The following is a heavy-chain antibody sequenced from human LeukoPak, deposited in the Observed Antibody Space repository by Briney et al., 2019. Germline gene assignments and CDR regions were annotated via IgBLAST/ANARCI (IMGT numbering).Heavy chain of an antibody. V-gene: IGHV3-30*02. Sequence: AGGSLRLSCAASGFTFVSYGMHWVRQAPGKGLEWLTFIRYDGSDKDYADSVKGRCTISRDNSKNTFYLQMNSLRRENTAVYYFGKHAHFLFGGKIDYCFDQWGQGTLVTVSS. CDR2: IRYDGSDK. CDR3: GKHAHFLFGGKIDYCFDQ. J-gene: IGHJ4*02. CDR1: GFTFVSYG. D-gene: IGHD4-23*01.